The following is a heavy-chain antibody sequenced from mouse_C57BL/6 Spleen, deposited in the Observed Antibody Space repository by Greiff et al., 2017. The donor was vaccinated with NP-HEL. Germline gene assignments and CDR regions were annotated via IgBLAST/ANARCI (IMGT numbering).Heavy chain of an antibody. CDR2: ISYDGSN. V-gene: IGHV3-6*01. CDR1: GYSITSGYY. D-gene: IGHD1-1*01. Sequence: VQLQQSGPGLVKPSQSLSLTCSVTGYSITSGYYWNWIRQFPGNKLEWMGYISYDGSNNYNPSLKNRISITRDTSKNQFFLKLNSVTTEDTATYYCARDSVVAVDYWGQGTTLTVSS. J-gene: IGHJ2*01. CDR3: ARDSVVAVDY.